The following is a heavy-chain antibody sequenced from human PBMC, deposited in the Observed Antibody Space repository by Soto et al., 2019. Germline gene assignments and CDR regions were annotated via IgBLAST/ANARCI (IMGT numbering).Heavy chain of an antibody. CDR3: ARTSGSYIYYFDY. V-gene: IGHV3-30-3*01. D-gene: IGHD1-26*01. Sequence: GGSLRLSCVASGFTFSSYAMHWVRQAPGKGLEWVAVISYDGSNKYYADSVKGRFTISRDNSKNTLYLQMNSLRAEDTAVYYCARTSGSYIYYFDYWGQGTLVTVSS. J-gene: IGHJ4*02. CDR2: ISYDGSNK. CDR1: GFTFSSYA.